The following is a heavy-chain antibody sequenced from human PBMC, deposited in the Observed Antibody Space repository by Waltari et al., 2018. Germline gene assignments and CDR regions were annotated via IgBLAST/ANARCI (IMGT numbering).Heavy chain of an antibody. Sequence: QVQLQESGPGLVKPSQTLSLTCTVSGGSISSGDYYWSWIRQPPGKGLEWIGYIYYRGSTYYNPSRKSRVTRSVDTAKNQFSLKLSSVTAADTAVYYCLRGKDYYYYMDVWGKGTTVTVSS. CDR2: IYYRGST. CDR1: GGSISSGDYY. CDR3: LRGKDYYYYMDV. J-gene: IGHJ6*03. V-gene: IGHV4-30-4*08. D-gene: IGHD6-13*01.